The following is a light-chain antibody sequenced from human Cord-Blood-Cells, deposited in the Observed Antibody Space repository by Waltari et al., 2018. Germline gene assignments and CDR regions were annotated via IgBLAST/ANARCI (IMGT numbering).Light chain of an antibody. V-gene: IGKV1-39*01. CDR2: AAS. J-gene: IGKJ2*03. CDR3: HQSYSTPPEFS. CDR1: QSISRY. Sequence: DIQMTQSPSSLSAYVGDRVTITSRASQSISRYLNWYQQKPVKAPKLLLYAASSLQSGVPSRFSGSGSGTDFTLTISSLQPEDFATYYCHQSYSTPPEFSFGQGTKLEIK.